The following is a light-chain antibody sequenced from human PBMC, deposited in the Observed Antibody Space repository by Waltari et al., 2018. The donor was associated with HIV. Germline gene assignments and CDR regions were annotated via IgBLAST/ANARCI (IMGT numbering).Light chain of an antibody. V-gene: IGKV1-39*01. J-gene: IGKJ5*01. CDR3: QQTYTTPHT. CDR1: QYINTY. CDR2: DAS. Sequence: DIQMTQSPPSLSASVGDRVTITCRTSQYINTYLNWYQQTPGKAPNLLIFDASNFQDGVPSRFSGRGSGTNFTLTVSSLHAEDVGTYFCQQTYTTPHTFGQGTRLQI.